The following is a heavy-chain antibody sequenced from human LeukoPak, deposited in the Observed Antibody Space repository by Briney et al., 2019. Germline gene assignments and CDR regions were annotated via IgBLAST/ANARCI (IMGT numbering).Heavy chain of an antibody. J-gene: IGHJ3*02. V-gene: IGHV1-69*13. CDR1: GGTSSSYA. CDR3: ARAPYYDILTGYYDAFDI. Sequence: SVKVSCKASGGTSSSYAISWVRQAPGQGLEWMGGIIPIFGTANYAQKFQGRVTITADESTSTAYMELSSLRSEDTAVYYCARAPYYDILTGYYDAFDIWGQGTMVTVSS. D-gene: IGHD3-9*01. CDR2: IIPIFGTA.